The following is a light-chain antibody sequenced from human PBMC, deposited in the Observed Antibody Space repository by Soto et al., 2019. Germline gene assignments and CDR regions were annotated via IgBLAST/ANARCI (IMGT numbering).Light chain of an antibody. Sequence: DIQITQSPSTVSASVPDRVTITFRASQSISSWLAWYQQKPGKAPKLLIYKASSLESGVPSRFSGSGSGTEFTLAISSLQPDDFATYYCQQYNSYSTFGQGTKVDI. CDR2: KAS. CDR3: QQYNSYST. V-gene: IGKV1-5*03. CDR1: QSISSW. J-gene: IGKJ1*01.